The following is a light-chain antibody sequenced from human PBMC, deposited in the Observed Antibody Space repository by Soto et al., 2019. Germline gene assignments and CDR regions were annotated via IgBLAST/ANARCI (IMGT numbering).Light chain of an antibody. CDR1: SSNIGSNS. Sequence: QAVVTQPPSASGTPGQRVTISCSGSSSNIGSNSVNWYQHLPGTAPKLLIYSNNQRPSGVPDRLSGSKSGTSASLAISGLQSEDEADYYCAAWDDSLNGVIFGGGTKLPVL. CDR2: SNN. V-gene: IGLV1-44*01. J-gene: IGLJ2*01. CDR3: AAWDDSLNGVI.